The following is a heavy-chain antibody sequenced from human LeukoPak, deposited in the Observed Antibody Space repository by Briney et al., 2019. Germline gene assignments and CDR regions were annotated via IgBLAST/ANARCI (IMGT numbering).Heavy chain of an antibody. D-gene: IGHD6-25*01. CDR3: AKDAAAVYYFDY. V-gene: IGHV3-30*02. Sequence: PGGSLRLSCAASGFTFSSYGMHWVRQAPGKGLEWVAFIRYDGSNKYYADSVKGRFTISRDNSKNTLYLQMNSLRAEDTAVYYCAKDAAAVYYFDYWGQGTLVTVSS. CDR1: GFTFSSYG. CDR2: IRYDGSNK. J-gene: IGHJ4*02.